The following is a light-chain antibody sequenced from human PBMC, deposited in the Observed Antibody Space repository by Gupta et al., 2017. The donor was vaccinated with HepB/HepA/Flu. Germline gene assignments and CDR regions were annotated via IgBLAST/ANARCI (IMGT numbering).Light chain of an antibody. CDR2: DNN. J-gene: IGLJ3*02. V-gene: IGLV1-51*01. CDR3: GPGDSSRSDGV. Sequence: QSVLTQPTSLSAAPGQRVPISCAGSSTIIGNNYVAWYQQLPEAAPRLLIYDNNNRPSGIPERFSGTKSGTAATLGITGLQTGEEADYYCGPGDSSRSDGVFGGGTKLTVL. CDR1: STIIGNNY.